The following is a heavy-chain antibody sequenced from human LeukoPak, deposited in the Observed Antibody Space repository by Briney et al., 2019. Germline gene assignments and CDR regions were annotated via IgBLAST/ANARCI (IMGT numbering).Heavy chain of an antibody. CDR3: ARTDTAMVFGKKDYFDY. V-gene: IGHV3-30-3*01. CDR1: GFTFSSYA. Sequence: QPGGSLRLSCAASGFTFSSYAMHWVRQAPGKGLEWVAVVSYDGSNKYYADSVEGRFTISRDNSKNTLYLQMNSLRAEDTAVYYCARTDTAMVFGKKDYFDYWGQGTLVTVSS. J-gene: IGHJ4*02. CDR2: VSYDGSNK. D-gene: IGHD5-18*01.